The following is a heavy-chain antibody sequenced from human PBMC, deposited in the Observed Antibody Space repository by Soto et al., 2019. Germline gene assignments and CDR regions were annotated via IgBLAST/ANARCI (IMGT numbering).Heavy chain of an antibody. D-gene: IGHD2-15*01. J-gene: IGHJ4*02. CDR1: GFSLSTTGLG. V-gene: IGHV2-5*02. CDR3: AHRVARGDAFDY. CDR2: IYGADDK. Sequence: QITLKESGPALVKPTQPLTLTCTFSGFSLSTTGLGVAWIRQPPGKALEWLALIYGADDKRYTPSLKSRLTLAKDTSKNQVVLTLANIDPVDTAKYFCAHRVARGDAFDYWGQGTLLTVSS.